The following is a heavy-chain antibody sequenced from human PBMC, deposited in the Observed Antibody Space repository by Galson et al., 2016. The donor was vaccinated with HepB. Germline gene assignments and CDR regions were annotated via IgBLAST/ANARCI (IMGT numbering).Heavy chain of an antibody. Sequence: SLRLSCAASGFTFSSYGFHWVRQAPDKGLEWVAVIWHDGSKKYYADSVKGRFTISRDNSKNTLYLQMNSLRAEDTAVYYCARDTKGRVEVVVAANYYYYYGMDVWGQGTTVTVSS. CDR1: GFTFSSYG. CDR2: IWHDGSKK. J-gene: IGHJ6*02. D-gene: IGHD2-15*01. V-gene: IGHV3-33*01. CDR3: ARDTKGRVEVVVAANYYYYYGMDV.